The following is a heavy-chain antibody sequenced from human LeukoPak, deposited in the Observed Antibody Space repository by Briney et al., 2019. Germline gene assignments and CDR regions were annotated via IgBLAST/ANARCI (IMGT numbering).Heavy chain of an antibody. D-gene: IGHD5-18*01. Sequence: SETLSLTCTVSGYSISSDYYWGWIRQPPGKGLEWIGSISHSGSTYYNPSLKSRVTISVDTSKNQFSLKLSSVTAADTAVYYCARDEYSCGYKQRGWYFDLWGRGTLVTVSS. J-gene: IGHJ2*01. CDR3: ARDEYSCGYKQRGWYFDL. CDR1: GYSISSDYY. CDR2: ISHSGST. V-gene: IGHV4-38-2*02.